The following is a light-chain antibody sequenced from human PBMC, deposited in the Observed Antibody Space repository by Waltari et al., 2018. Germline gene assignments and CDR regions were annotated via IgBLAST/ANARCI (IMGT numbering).Light chain of an antibody. CDR3: SSYAGGSSLM. CDR1: STAVEGYDP. J-gene: IGLJ3*02. CDR2: EVT. Sequence: QSALTPPPSASGSPGQSITLSCTGISTAVEGYDPVFWYQQHPGKAPKPLIYEVTKRPSGVPDRFSGSKSDNTASLAVSGLQAEDEADYYCSSYAGGSSLMFGGGTKLTVL. V-gene: IGLV2-8*01.